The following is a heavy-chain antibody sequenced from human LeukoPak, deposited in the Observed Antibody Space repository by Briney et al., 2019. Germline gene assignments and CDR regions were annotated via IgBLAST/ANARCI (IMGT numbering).Heavy chain of an antibody. CDR3: ARDGITMVRGVNSYYFDY. J-gene: IGHJ4*02. CDR1: GGSISSYY. CDR2: ICTSGST. V-gene: IGHV4-4*07. Sequence: SETLSLTCTVSGGSISSYYWSWIRQPAGKGLEWIGRICTSGSTNYNPSLKSRVTMSVDTSKNQFSLKLSSVTAADTAVYYCARDGITMVRGVNSYYFDYWGQGTLVTVSS. D-gene: IGHD3-10*01.